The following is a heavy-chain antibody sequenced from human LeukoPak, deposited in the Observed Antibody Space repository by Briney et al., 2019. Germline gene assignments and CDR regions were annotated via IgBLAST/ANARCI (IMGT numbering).Heavy chain of an antibody. CDR1: GFTFSSYA. V-gene: IGHV3-23*01. J-gene: IGHJ4*02. Sequence: PGGSLRLSCAASGFTFSSYAMSWVRQPPGKGLEWVSAISGSGGSTYYADSVKGRFTISRDNAKNSLYLQMNSLRAEDTAVYYCARVDYDFWSGYFYWSQGTLVTVSS. D-gene: IGHD3-3*01. CDR2: ISGSGGST. CDR3: ARVDYDFWSGYFY.